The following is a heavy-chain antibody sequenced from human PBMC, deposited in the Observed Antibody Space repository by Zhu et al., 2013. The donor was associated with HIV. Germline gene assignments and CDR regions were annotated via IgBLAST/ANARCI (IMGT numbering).Heavy chain of an antibody. J-gene: IGHJ4*02. CDR2: IDPTGDSP. V-gene: IGHV1-46*01. CDR1: GYTFTGYY. CDR3: AREKVSTAFLTS. D-gene: IGHD3-9*01. Sequence: QVQLVQSGAEVKKPGASVKVSCKASGYTFTGYYMHWVRQAPGQGLEWMGTIDPTGDSPTYAENFQGRLTMTRDTSTSTVYMDLTRLTSEDTAVYYCAREKVSTAFLTSWGQGTLVTVSS.